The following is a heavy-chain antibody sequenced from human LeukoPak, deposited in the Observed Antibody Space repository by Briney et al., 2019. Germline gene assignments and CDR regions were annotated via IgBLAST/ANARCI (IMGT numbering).Heavy chain of an antibody. CDR1: GGSFSGYY. D-gene: IGHD3-22*01. V-gene: IGHV4-34*01. CDR3: ARGGGITMIVVVTAPFDY. CDR2: INHSGST. Sequence: SETLSLTCAVYGGSFSGYYWSWIRQPPGKGLGWIGEINHSGSTNYNPSLNSRVTISVDTSKNQFSLKLSSVTAADTAVYYCARGGGITMIVVVTAPFDYWGQGTLVTVSS. J-gene: IGHJ4*02.